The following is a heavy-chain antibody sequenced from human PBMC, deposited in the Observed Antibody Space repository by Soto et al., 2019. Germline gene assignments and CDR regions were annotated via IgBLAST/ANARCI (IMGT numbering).Heavy chain of an antibody. CDR2: ITCSGSYT. Sequence: GGSLRLSCAASGFTVSSNYMSWVRQAPGKGLEWVSYITCSGSYTKYADSVQGRFTISRDNAKNSLYLQMNSLRAEDTALYYCAKDIMQWLLPDAFDIWGQGTMVTVSS. CDR1: GFTVSSNY. CDR3: AKDIMQWLLPDAFDI. D-gene: IGHD3-22*01. J-gene: IGHJ3*02. V-gene: IGHV3-11*05.